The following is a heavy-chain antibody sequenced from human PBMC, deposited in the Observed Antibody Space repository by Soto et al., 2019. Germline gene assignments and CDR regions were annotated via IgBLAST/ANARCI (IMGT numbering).Heavy chain of an antibody. D-gene: IGHD3-22*01. J-gene: IGHJ4*02. CDR2: VYPDDSDT. Sequence: PGEPLKISCKASVYSFNIHWIAWVRQMPGEGLEWMGIVYPDDSDTRYSPSFQGQVTISADKSISTAYLQWSSLKASDTAMYYCARHTTYYYDKSTDYLDYWGQGTLVTVSS. V-gene: IGHV5-51*01. CDR1: VYSFNIHW. CDR3: ARHTTYYYDKSTDYLDY.